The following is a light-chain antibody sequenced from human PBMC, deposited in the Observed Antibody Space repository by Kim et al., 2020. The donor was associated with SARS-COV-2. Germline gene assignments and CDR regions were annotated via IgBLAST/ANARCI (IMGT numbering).Light chain of an antibody. CDR2: DAS. V-gene: IGKV3-11*01. CDR1: QRVSSS. Sequence: LSMAQGERATLCCRASQRVSSSLAWYQQKPGQAPRLLIDDASNRATGIPARFSGSGSGTDFTLTISSREPEDFAVYYCQQRSNLWTFGQGTKLEI. J-gene: IGKJ2*02. CDR3: QQRSNLWT.